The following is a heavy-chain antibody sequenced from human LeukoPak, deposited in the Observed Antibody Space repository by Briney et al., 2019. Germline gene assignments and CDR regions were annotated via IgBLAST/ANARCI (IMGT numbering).Heavy chain of an antibody. J-gene: IGHJ4*02. Sequence: SETLSLTCAVSGDSISSSNWWSWVRQPPGKGLEWIGEIYHSGNTYYTPSLKSRVTILVDKSKNHFSLNLSSVTAADTAVYYSARTPTHSGTNIYFDYWGQGTLVTVSS. D-gene: IGHD1-14*01. V-gene: IGHV4-4*02. CDR3: ARTPTHSGTNIYFDY. CDR2: IYHSGNT. CDR1: GDSISSSNW.